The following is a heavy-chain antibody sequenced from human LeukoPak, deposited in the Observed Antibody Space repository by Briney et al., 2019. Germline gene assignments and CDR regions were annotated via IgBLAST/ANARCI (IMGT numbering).Heavy chain of an antibody. CDR2: IIPIFGTA. CDR1: GGTFSSYA. J-gene: IGHJ4*02. Sequence: SVKVSCKASGGTFSSYAISWVRQAPGQGLEWMGGIIPIFGTANYAQKFQDRVTITADESTSTAHMELSSLRSDDTAVYYCARSGEYSYGVDYWGQGTLVTVSS. D-gene: IGHD5-18*01. V-gene: IGHV1-69*13. CDR3: ARSGEYSYGVDY.